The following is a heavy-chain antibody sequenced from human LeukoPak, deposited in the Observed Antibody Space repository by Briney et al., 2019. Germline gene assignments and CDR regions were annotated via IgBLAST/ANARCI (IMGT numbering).Heavy chain of an antibody. CDR2: IWYDDKNDQ. Sequence: PGGSLRLSCAVSGFTFSRYGMHWIRQAPGKGMEWPTFIWYDDKNDQEYAESVKGRFTISRDNSKNTLYLQMNSLRTEDTAMYYCAKDRCSISNCREAFEIWGQGTSVTVSS. V-gene: IGHV3-30*02. D-gene: IGHD2-2*01. CDR3: AKDRCSISNCREAFEI. J-gene: IGHJ3*02. CDR1: GFTFSRYG.